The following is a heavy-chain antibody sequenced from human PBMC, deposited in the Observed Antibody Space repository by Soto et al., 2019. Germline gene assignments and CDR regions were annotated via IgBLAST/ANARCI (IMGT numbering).Heavy chain of an antibody. Sequence: DVQLVESGGGLMQPGGSLRLPCAASGFTVSNTDMNWVRQAPGKGLEWVSLIYSGGNTYYADSVKGRFTISRDKSNNTLYLQINSLRVEDTAVYYCASGWPPDYWGQGTLVTVSS. CDR3: ASGWPPDY. CDR1: GFTVSNTD. V-gene: IGHV3-53*01. J-gene: IGHJ4*02. D-gene: IGHD3-10*01. CDR2: IYSGGNT.